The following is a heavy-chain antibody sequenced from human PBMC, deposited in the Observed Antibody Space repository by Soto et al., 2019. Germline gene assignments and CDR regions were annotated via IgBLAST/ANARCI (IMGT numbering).Heavy chain of an antibody. CDR3: ARGPDDSDVPRWDH. CDR2: IKLRGGTT. V-gene: IGHV1-46*02. Sequence: QVQLVQSGPEVRKPGASVRLSCATSGYNFNQYYIHWVRQAPGQGLEWMGIIKLRGGTTEYAHKFRGRVTVTGDTSTRTAYTELSSLRSEDTAVYFCARGPDDSDVPRWDHWGQGTLITVSS. CDR1: GYNFNQYY. J-gene: IGHJ4*02. D-gene: IGHD4-17*01.